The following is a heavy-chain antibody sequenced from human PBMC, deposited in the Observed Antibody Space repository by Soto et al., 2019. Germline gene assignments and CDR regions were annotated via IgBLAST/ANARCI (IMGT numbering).Heavy chain of an antibody. J-gene: IGHJ6*02. CDR3: ARALGYSGYAGMDV. CDR2: ISPDNGNT. D-gene: IGHD5-12*01. V-gene: IGHV1-18*01. CDR1: GYTFTIYG. Sequence: QVQLVQSGGEVKKPGASVKVSCKASGYTFTIYGINWVRQAPGQGLEWMGWISPDNGNTNYAQKLQDRVTMSTDTSTRTAYLELRSLRSADTAVYYCARALGYSGYAGMDVWGQGTTVTVPS.